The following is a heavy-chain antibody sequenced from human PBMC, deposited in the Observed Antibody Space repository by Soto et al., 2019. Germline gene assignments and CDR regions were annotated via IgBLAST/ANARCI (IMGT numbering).Heavy chain of an antibody. D-gene: IGHD3-10*01. CDR1: GYTFTSYA. J-gene: IGHJ6*02. CDR3: ARDLLWFGESANPYYYYYGMDV. CDR2: INAGNGNT. V-gene: IGHV1-3*01. Sequence: GASVKVSCKASGYTFTSYAVHWVRQAPGQRLEWMGWINAGNGNTKYSQKFQGRVTITRDTSASTAYMGLSSLRSEDTAVYYCARDLLWFGESANPYYYYYGMDVLGQGTTVTVSS.